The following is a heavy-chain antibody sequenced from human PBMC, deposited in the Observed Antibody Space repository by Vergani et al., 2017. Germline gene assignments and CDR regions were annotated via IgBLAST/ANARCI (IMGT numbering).Heavy chain of an antibody. CDR1: GGSFSGYY. D-gene: IGHD1-7*01. CDR2: INHSGST. J-gene: IGHJ4*02. CDR3: ATGWNYVPAPFDY. Sequence: QVQLQQWGAGLLKPSETLSLTCAVYGGSFSGYYWSWIRQPPGKGLEWIGEINHSGSTNYNPSLESRVTISVDTSKNQFSLKLSSVTAADPAVYYCATGWNYVPAPFDYWGQGTLVTVSS. V-gene: IGHV4-34*01.